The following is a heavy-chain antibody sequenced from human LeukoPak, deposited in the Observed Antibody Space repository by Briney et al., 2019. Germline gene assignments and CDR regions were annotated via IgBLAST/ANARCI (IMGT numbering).Heavy chain of an antibody. D-gene: IGHD3-22*01. J-gene: IGHJ4*02. V-gene: IGHV3-23*01. CDR3: AKDKDYYDSSGNFGNPTVFDY. Sequence: GGTLRLSCAASGFTFNSYAMDWVRQAPGKGLEWVPAISGSGGSTYYADSVKGGFTISRDNSKNTLYLQVNSLRADDTAVYYCAKDKDYYDSSGNFGNPTVFDYWGQGTLVTVSS. CDR2: ISGSGGST. CDR1: GFTFNSYA.